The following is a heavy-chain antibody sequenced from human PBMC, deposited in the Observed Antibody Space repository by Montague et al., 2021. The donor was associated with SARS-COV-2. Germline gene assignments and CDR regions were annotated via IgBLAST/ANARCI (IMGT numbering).Heavy chain of an antibody. CDR1: GGSTRNYY. CDR2: FDHSGDT. CDR3: AREFRIELWQTNWYFGL. V-gene: IGHV4-59*01. Sequence: SETLSLTCSVSGGSTRNYYCTWIRQPPGKGLVLIGDFDHSGDTKYNPSLKSRATISVDTSKNQFSLRLHSVTAADTAVYYCAREFRIELWQTNWYFGLWGRGTLVTVSS. D-gene: IGHD3-16*01. J-gene: IGHJ2*01.